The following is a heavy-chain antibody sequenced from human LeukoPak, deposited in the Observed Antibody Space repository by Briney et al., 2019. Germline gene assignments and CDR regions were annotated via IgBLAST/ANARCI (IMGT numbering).Heavy chain of an antibody. CDR3: ARGGRFLWFGGDF. Sequence: GGALRLCCAASGFSFSSYERGWVPQAPGKGLGRVSYISVSGSVFYYEDSVRSRFTISTDNAKNSLYLPMNSLTAEDTAVYYCARGGRFLWFGGDFWGPGTLVTAAS. J-gene: IGHJ4*02. D-gene: IGHD3-10*01. V-gene: IGHV3-48*03. CDR2: ISVSGSVF. CDR1: GFSFSSYE.